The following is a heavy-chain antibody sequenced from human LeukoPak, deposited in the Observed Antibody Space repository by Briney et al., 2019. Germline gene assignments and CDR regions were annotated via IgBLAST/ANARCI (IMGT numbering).Heavy chain of an antibody. CDR3: ATLYDMIAMEYYYYYYMDV. CDR1: GGTFSSYA. V-gene: IGHV1-69*01. J-gene: IGHJ6*03. D-gene: IGHD2-21*01. Sequence: SVKVSCKAAGGTFSSYAISWVRQAPGQGLEWMGGIIPIFGTANYAQKFQGRVTITADESTSTAYMELSSLRSEDTAVYYCATLYDMIAMEYYYYYYMDVWGKGTTVTVSS. CDR2: IIPIFGTA.